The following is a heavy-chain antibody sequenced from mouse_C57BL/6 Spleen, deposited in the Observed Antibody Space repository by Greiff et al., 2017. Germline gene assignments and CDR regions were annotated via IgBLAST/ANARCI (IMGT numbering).Heavy chain of an antibody. CDR2: ISSGSSTI. CDR3: ARRIDGYYDY. V-gene: IGHV5-17*01. D-gene: IGHD2-3*01. J-gene: IGHJ2*01. CDR1: GFTFSDYG. Sequence: EVKLVESGGGLVKPGGSLKLSCAASGFTFSDYGMHWVRQAPEKGLEWVAYISSGSSTIYYADTVKGRFTISRDNAKNTLFLQMTSLRSEDTAMYYCARRIDGYYDYGGQGTTLTVSS.